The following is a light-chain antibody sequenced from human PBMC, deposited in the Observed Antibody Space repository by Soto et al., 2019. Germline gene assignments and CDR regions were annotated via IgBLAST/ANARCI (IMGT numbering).Light chain of an antibody. CDR1: QSLSSSY. Sequence: IVLTQSSGTLSFSSGERATLSCSASQSLSSSYLACSQQQPGPAPRLLMHGASTRATGIPARFSVSGSGTEFTLTISSLQSEDFAVSYCQQYNNWPPKLTFGGGTKVDIK. CDR3: QQYNNWPPKLT. V-gene: IGKV3-15*01. J-gene: IGKJ4*01. CDR2: GAS.